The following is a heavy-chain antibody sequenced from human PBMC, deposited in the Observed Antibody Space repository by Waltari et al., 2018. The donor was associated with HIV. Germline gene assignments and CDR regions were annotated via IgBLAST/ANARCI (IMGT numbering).Heavy chain of an antibody. Sequence: QVQLQQWGAGLLKPSETLSLTCAVYGGSFSGYYWSWIRQPPGKGLEWIGEINHSGSTNYNPSLKSRVTISVDTSKNQFSLKLSSVTAADTAVYYCAREGGPSGYCSSTSCYINFDYWGQGTLVTVSS. V-gene: IGHV4-34*01. CDR1: GGSFSGYY. J-gene: IGHJ4*02. D-gene: IGHD2-2*01. CDR3: AREGGPSGYCSSTSCYINFDY. CDR2: INHSGST.